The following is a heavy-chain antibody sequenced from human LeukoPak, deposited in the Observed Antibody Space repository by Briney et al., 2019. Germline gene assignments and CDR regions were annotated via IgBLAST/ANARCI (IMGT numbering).Heavy chain of an antibody. V-gene: IGHV3-11*04. D-gene: IGHD5-12*01. Sequence: GGSLRLSCAASGCTFSDYYMSWIRQAPGKGLEGVSYVSSSGSTIYYADSVKGRFTISRDNAKNSLYLQMNSLRAEDTAVYYCARENWAGYDSRVFDYWGQGTLVTVSS. CDR1: GCTFSDYY. CDR2: VSSSGSTI. CDR3: ARENWAGYDSRVFDY. J-gene: IGHJ4*02.